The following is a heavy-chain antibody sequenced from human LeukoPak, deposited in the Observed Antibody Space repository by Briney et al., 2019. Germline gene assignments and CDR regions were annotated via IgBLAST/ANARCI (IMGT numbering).Heavy chain of an antibody. CDR3: ARHQSDTAMVWGFDP. Sequence: PSETLSLTCTVSGGSISSSSYYWGWIRQPPGKGLEWIGSIYYSGSTYYNPSLKSRVTISVDTSKNQFSLKLSSVTAADTAVYYCARHQSDTAMVWGFDPWGQGTLVTVSS. CDR1: GGSISSSSYY. CDR2: IYYSGST. V-gene: IGHV4-39*01. J-gene: IGHJ5*02. D-gene: IGHD5-18*01.